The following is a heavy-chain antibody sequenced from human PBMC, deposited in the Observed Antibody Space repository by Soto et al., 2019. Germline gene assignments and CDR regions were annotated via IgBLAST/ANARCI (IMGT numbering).Heavy chain of an antibody. CDR1: GGTFSSYA. J-gene: IGHJ5*02. CDR3: ARLYYDFWSGYSQYNWFDP. CDR2: IIPIFGTA. D-gene: IGHD3-3*01. Sequence: QVQLVQSGAEVKKPGSSVKVSCKASGGTFSSYAISWVRQAPGQGLEWMGGIIPIFGTANYAQKFQGRVTITADESTSTAYMELSSLRSEDTAVYYCARLYYDFWSGYSQYNWFDPWGQGTLVTVSS. V-gene: IGHV1-69*01.